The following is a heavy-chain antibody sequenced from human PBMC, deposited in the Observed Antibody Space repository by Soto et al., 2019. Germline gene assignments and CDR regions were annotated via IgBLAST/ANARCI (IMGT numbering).Heavy chain of an antibody. Sequence: PGGSQRLSCAASGFTFSTYWMNWVRQAPGKGLEWVSNIKPDGRGTYYVDSLKGRFTISRDNAKNSLYLQMNNLRAEDTAAYYCAREGRLLGAYDIWGQGTMVTVSS. V-gene: IGHV3-7*01. D-gene: IGHD3-10*01. J-gene: IGHJ3*02. CDR2: IKPDGRGT. CDR3: AREGRLLGAYDI. CDR1: GFTFSTYW.